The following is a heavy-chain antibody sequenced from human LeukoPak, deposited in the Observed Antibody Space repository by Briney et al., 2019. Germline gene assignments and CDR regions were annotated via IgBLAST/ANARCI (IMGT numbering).Heavy chain of an antibody. D-gene: IGHD2-15*01. CDR1: GFTF. V-gene: IGHV3-23*01. J-gene: IGHJ4*02. CDR3: AKGRDAASYYLDY. Sequence: PGGSLRLSCAASGFTFMSWVRQAPGKGLEWVSSISGGGGYTYYADSVKGRFTISRDNSEDTLYLQMNSLRAEDTAVYYCAKGRDAASYYLDYWGQGTLVTVSS. CDR2: ISGGGGYT.